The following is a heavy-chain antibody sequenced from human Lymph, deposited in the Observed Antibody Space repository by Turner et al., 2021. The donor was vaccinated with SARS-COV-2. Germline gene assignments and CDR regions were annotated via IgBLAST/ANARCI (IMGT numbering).Heavy chain of an antibody. J-gene: IGHJ5*02. CDR1: GYTFTRYD. V-gene: IGHV1-8*01. Sequence: QVQLVQSGAAEKKPGASVKVSCLASGYTFTRYDINWVRQATGQGLKGMGGMDPNGGNTGYEQKFQGRVTMTRNTSMSTAYMELSSLRSEDTAVYYCARAAQLTGWFDPWGQGTLVTVSS. CDR3: ARAAQLTGWFDP. CDR2: MDPNGGNT. D-gene: IGHD3-9*01.